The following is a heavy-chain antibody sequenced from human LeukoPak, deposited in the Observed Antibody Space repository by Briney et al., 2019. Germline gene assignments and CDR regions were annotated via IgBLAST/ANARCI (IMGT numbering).Heavy chain of an antibody. D-gene: IGHD3-16*01. CDR1: GNSISNYA. V-gene: IGHV1-69*13. CDR2: IIPIFGTA. CDR3: TTRACHAGGCSSSFYYYYGLHF. Sequence: SVKVSCKASGNSISNYAVSWVRRAPGQGFEWMGGIIPIFGTADYAQKFQGRVTITADQSTSTTYMALSSLKSEDTATYYCTTRACHAGGCSSSFYYYYGLHFWGQGTTVSVSS. J-gene: IGHJ6*02.